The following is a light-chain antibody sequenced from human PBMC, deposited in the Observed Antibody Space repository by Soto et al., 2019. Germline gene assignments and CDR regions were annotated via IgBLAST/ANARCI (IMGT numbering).Light chain of an antibody. CDR2: DAS. J-gene: IGKJ1*01. V-gene: IGKV3-11*01. CDR3: QQYNSYSGT. Sequence: VLTQSPATLSLSPGERATLSCRSSLNVNNYLAWYQQKPGQAPRLLIYDASNRATGIPARFSGSGSGTDFTLTISSLQPDDFATYYCQQYNSYSGTFGQGTKVDIK. CDR1: LNVNNY.